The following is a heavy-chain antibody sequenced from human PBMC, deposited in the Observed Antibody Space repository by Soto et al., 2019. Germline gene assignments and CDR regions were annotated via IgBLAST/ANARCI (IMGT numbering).Heavy chain of an antibody. CDR3: AREATPVPPSRYMDV. CDR1: GGSISRGGYY. J-gene: IGHJ6*03. CDR2: IYYSGST. V-gene: IGHV4-31*03. Sequence: SETLSLTCTVSGGSISRGGYYWSWIRQHPGKGLEWIGYIYYSGSTYYNPSLKSRVTISVDTSKNQFSLKLSSVTAADTAVYYCAREATPVPPSRYMDVWGKGTTVTVSS. D-gene: IGHD1-26*01.